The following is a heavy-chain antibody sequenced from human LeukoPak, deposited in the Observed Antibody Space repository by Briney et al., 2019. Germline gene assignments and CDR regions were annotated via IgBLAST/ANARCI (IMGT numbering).Heavy chain of an antibody. CDR1: GFTFSDYY. CDR3: ARLLYSSGWYAQNNWFDP. Sequence: GGSLRLSCAASGFTFSDYYMSWIRQAPGKGLEWVSYISSSGSTIYYADSVKGRFTISRDNAKNSLYLQMNSLRAEDTAVYYCARLLYSSGWYAQNNWFDPWGQGTLVTVSS. CDR2: ISSSGSTI. V-gene: IGHV3-11*01. J-gene: IGHJ5*02. D-gene: IGHD6-19*01.